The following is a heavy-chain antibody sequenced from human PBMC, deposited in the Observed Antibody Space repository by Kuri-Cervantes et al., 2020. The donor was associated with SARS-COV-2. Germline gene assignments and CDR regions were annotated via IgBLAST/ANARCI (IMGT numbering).Heavy chain of an antibody. V-gene: IGHV1-69*13. J-gene: IGHJ4*02. D-gene: IGHD3-3*01. CDR2: IIPVSTTP. Sequence: SVKVSCKASGGTSNNYAISWVRQAPGQGLEWMGGIIPVSTTPTYAQKFHGRVTLSADESTSTVYMELSSLTSEDTAMYYCACPHGYFDFWSGKTPFDNWGQGTLVTVSS. CDR3: ACPHGYFDFWSGKTPFDN. CDR1: GGTSNNYA.